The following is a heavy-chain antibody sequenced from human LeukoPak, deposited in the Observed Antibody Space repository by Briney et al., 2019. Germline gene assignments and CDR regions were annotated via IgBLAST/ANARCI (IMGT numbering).Heavy chain of an antibody. V-gene: IGHV5-51*01. CDR2: IYPGDSDT. D-gene: IGHD2-21*02. CDR1: GYSFTSYW. Sequence: GESLKISCKGSGYSFTSYWIGWVRQMPGKGLEWMGIIYPGDSDTRYSPSFQGQVTISADKSISTAYLQWSSLKASDTAMYYCARRAEYCGGDRQNNWFDPWGQGTLVTVSS. J-gene: IGHJ5*02. CDR3: ARRAEYCGGDRQNNWFDP.